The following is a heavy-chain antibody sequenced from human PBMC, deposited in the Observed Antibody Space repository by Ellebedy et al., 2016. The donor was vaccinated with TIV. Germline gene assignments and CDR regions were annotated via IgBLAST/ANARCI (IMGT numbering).Heavy chain of an antibody. V-gene: IGHV6-1*01. CDR1: GDSVSTNSAA. D-gene: IGHD6-19*01. J-gene: IGHJ4*02. CDR2: TYDRSKWYN. CDR3: ARWVAVAATDCDY. Sequence: SQTLSLTCAISGDSVSTNSAAWSWIRQSPSRGPEWLGRTYDRSKWYNDYAVSVNGRITINPDTSKNQFSLHLSSVTPEDTAVYYCARWVAVAATDCDYWGQGTLVTVSS.